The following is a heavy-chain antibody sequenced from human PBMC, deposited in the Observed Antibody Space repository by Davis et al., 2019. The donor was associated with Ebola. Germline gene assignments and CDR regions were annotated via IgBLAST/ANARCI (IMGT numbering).Heavy chain of an antibody. D-gene: IGHD2-15*01. V-gene: IGHV1-58*01. J-gene: IGHJ3*02. CDR3: AAGPSSSGGSSRIDAFDI. Sequence: SVKVSCKASGFTFTSSAVQWVRQARGQRLEWIGWIVVGSGNTNYAQKFQERVTITRDMSTSTAYMELSSLRSEDTAVYYCAAGPSSSGGSSRIDAFDIWGQGTMVTVSS. CDR2: IVVGSGNT. CDR1: GFTFTSSA.